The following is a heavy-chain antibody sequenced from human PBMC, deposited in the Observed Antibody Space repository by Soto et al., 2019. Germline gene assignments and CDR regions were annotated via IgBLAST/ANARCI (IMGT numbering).Heavy chain of an antibody. D-gene: IGHD6-19*01. J-gene: IGHJ4*02. CDR1: GFRFSSYA. CDR3: AKHLQYGSGWRLHY. V-gene: IGHV3-23*01. Sequence: GGSLRLSSAASGFRFSSYAVGWVRQAPGKGLEWVSVFDGSVGHTYYTNSVKGRFTISNDNSKNTLFLQMNSLKAEDTAVYFCAKHLQYGSGWRLHYWGQGILVTVSS. CDR2: FDGSVGHT.